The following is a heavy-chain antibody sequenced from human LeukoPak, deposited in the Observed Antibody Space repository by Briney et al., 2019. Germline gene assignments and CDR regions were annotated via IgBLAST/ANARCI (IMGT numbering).Heavy chain of an antibody. V-gene: IGHV5-51*01. CDR2: IYPGDSDI. CDR3: ARPRGIAAAGSLGYFDL. Sequence: LGESLKISCKGSGYSFTSYWIGWARQMPGKGLEWMAIIYPGDSDIRYSPSFQGQVTISADTSISTAYLQWSSLKASDTAMYYCARPRGIAAAGSLGYFDLWGRGTLVTVSS. D-gene: IGHD6-13*01. CDR1: GYSFTSYW. J-gene: IGHJ2*01.